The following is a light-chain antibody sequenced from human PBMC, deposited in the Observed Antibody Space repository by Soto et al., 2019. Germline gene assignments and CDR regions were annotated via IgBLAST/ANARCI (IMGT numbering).Light chain of an antibody. CDR2: GAS. CDR3: QQFGVSPT. CDR1: QTISDTF. Sequence: EIVLTQSPGTLSLSPGERATLSCRASQTISDTFLAWYQQKPGQAPSLLIYGASSRATDIPDRFSGTGSGTYFTLTIDRLEPEDFAVYYCQQFGVSPTFGGGTKVEIK. V-gene: IGKV3-20*01. J-gene: IGKJ4*01.